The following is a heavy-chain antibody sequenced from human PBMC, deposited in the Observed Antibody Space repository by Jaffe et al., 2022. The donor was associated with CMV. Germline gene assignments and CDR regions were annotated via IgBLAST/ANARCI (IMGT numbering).Heavy chain of an antibody. J-gene: IGHJ5*02. CDR2: ISYSGST. CDR1: GGSISSGGYF. V-gene: IGHV4-31*03. D-gene: IGHD2-15*01. CDR3: AREGGRTTLSTPVIHWFDP. Sequence: QVQLQESGPGLVKPSQTLSLTCTVSGGSISSGGYFWTWIRQHPGKGLEWIGYISYSGSTYYNPSFKSRVTISVDTSKNHFSLKLTSVTAADTAVYYCAREGGRTTLSTPVIHWFDPWGQGTLVTVSS.